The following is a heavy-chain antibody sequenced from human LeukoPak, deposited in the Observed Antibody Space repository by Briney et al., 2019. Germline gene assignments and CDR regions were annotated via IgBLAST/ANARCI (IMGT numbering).Heavy chain of an antibody. J-gene: IGHJ4*02. CDR2: ISYDGSNK. CDR1: GFTFSSYA. CDR3: ARDAGDFWSGYYSVRYYFDY. Sequence: PGRSLRLSCAASGFTFSSYAMHWVRQAPGKGLEWVAVISYDGSNKYYADSVKGRFTISRDNSKNTLYLQMNSLRAEDTAVYYCARDAGDFWSGYYSVRYYFDYWGQGTLVTVSS. D-gene: IGHD3-3*01. V-gene: IGHV3-30-3*01.